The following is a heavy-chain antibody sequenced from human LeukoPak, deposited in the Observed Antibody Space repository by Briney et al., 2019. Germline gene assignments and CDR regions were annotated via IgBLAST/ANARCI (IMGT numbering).Heavy chain of an antibody. CDR3: ARTLPQRAMVRAFDY. V-gene: IGHV4-31*03. D-gene: IGHD3-10*01. CDR1: GGSISSGGYY. J-gene: IGHJ4*02. Sequence: PSQTLSPTCTVSGGSISSGGYYWSWIRQHPGKGLEWIGYIYYSGSTYYNPSLKSRVTISVDTSKNQFSLKLSSVTAADTAVYYCARTLPQRAMVRAFDYWGQGTLVTVSS. CDR2: IYYSGST.